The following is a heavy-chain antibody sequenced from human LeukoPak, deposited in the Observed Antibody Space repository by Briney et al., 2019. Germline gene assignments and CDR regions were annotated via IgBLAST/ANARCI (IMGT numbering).Heavy chain of an antibody. D-gene: IGHD6-13*01. Sequence: GESLKISCKGSGYTFHSYWIAWVRQMPGKGLEWMGIIYPGDSDTRYSPSFQGQVTISADKSISTAYLQWSSLKASDTAMYYCARHPYSSSSFDYWGQGTLVTVSS. J-gene: IGHJ4*02. CDR1: GYTFHSYW. V-gene: IGHV5-51*01. CDR3: ARHPYSSSSFDY. CDR2: IYPGDSDT.